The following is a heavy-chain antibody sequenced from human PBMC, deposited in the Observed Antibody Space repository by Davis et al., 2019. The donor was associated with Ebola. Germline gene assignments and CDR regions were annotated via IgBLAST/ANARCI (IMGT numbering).Heavy chain of an antibody. V-gene: IGHV1-69*04. J-gene: IGHJ6*02. CDR3: ARMDIAMVRMDYYYGMDV. CDR1: GYIFTSYA. D-gene: IGHD5-18*01. CDR2: IIPILGIA. Sequence: SVKVSCKASGYIFTSYAMHWVRQAPGQGLEWMGRIIPILGIANYAQKFQGRVTITADKSTSTAYMELSSLRSEDTAVYYCARMDIAMVRMDYYYGMDVWGQGTTVTVSS.